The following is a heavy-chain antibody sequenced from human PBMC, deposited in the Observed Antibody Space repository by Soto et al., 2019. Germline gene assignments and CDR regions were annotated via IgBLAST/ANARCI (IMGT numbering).Heavy chain of an antibody. J-gene: IGHJ6*02. D-gene: IGHD6-19*01. Sequence: QVQLVESGGGVVQPGRSLRLSCAASGFTFSSYGMHWVRQAPGKGLEWVAVISYDGSNKYYADSVKGRFTISRDNSKNTLYLQMNSLRAEETAVYYCAKDQGRAVAGYRTKNDYYYYGMDVWGQGTTVTVSS. CDR2: ISYDGSNK. CDR3: AKDQGRAVAGYRTKNDYYYYGMDV. V-gene: IGHV3-30*18. CDR1: GFTFSSYG.